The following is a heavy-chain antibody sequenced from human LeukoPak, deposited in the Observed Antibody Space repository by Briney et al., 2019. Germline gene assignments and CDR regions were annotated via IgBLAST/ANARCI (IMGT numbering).Heavy chain of an antibody. V-gene: IGHV4-30-4*01. J-gene: IGHJ6*02. Sequence: SETLSLTCTVSGASISSGDYYWSWIRQPPGKGLECIGHIYYSGSTYYNPSLKSRVTISVDTSKNQFSLKLSSVTAADTAVYYCARDAYYYGMDVWGQGTTVTVSS. CDR2: IYYSGST. CDR3: ARDAYYYGMDV. CDR1: GASISSGDYY.